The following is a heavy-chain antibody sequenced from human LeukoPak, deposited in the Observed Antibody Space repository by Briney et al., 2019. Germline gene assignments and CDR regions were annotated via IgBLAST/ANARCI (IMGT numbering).Heavy chain of an antibody. J-gene: IGHJ5*02. Sequence: SQTLSLTCTVSGGSISGYYWSWIRQPPGKGLEWIGYIYFSGSTKYNPSLKSRVTISVDTSKNQFSLKLSSVTAADTAVYYCARAYSSGRVPTKPFDPWGQGTLVTVSS. CDR3: ARAYSSGRVPTKPFDP. CDR2: IYFSGST. CDR1: GGSISGYY. V-gene: IGHV4-4*09. D-gene: IGHD3-22*01.